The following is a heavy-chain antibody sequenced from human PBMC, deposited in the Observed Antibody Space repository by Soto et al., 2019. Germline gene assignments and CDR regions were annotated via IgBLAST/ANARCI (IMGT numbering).Heavy chain of an antibody. CDR2: IYWDDTK. D-gene: IGHD3-10*01. CDR1: GFSLTSGVVG. Sequence: QITLKESGPALVRPTQTLTLTCTFSGFSLTSGVVGVGWIRQPPGKALEWLALIYWDDTKRYSPSLKSRLTITLDTSTSEVVLTMSNMDPADTATYYCAHRHVYGSGSVFFDYWCQGTLVTVTS. J-gene: IGHJ4*02. V-gene: IGHV2-5*02. CDR3: AHRHVYGSGSVFFDY.